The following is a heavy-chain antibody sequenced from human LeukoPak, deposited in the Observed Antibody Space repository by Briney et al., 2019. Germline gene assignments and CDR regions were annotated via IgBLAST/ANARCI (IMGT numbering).Heavy chain of an antibody. CDR1: GYSFASYD. Sequence: ASVKLSCKASGYSFASYDINWVRQSTGQRLEWMGIINPSGGSASYAQKFQGRVTMTRDMSTSTAYMELSSLRSEDTAVYYCARGAAGIDYWGQGTLVTVSS. CDR2: INPSGGSA. V-gene: IGHV1-46*01. D-gene: IGHD6-13*01. CDR3: ARGAAGIDY. J-gene: IGHJ4*02.